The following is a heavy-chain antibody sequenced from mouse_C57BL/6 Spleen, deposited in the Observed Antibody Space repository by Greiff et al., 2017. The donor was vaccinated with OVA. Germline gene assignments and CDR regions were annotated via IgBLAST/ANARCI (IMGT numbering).Heavy chain of an antibody. CDR2: ISSGGSYT. V-gene: IGHV5-6*02. Sequence: EVKLVESGGDLVKPGGSLKLSCAASGFTFSSYGMSWVRQTPDKRLEWVATISSGGSYTYYPDSVKGRFTISRDNAKNNLYLQMSSLKSEDTAMYYCARRGYDTGTTSYFDYWGQGTTLTVSS. CDR1: GFTFSSYG. D-gene: IGHD2-2*01. J-gene: IGHJ2*01. CDR3: ARRGYDTGTTSYFDY.